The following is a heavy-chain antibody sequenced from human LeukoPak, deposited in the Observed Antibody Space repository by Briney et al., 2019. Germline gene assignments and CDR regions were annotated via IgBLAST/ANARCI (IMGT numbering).Heavy chain of an antibody. CDR3: AKDLTYSSSSGFDY. V-gene: IGHV3-9*01. D-gene: IGHD6-6*01. Sequence: GGSLRLSCAASGFTFDDYAMPWVRQAPGKGLEWVSGISWNSGSIGYADSVKGRFTISRDNAKNSLYLQMNSLRAEDTALYYCAKDLTYSSSSGFDYWGQGTLVTVSS. CDR2: ISWNSGSI. J-gene: IGHJ4*02. CDR1: GFTFDDYA.